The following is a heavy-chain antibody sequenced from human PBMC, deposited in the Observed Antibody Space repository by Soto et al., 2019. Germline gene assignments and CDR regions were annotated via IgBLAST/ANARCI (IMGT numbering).Heavy chain of an antibody. V-gene: IGHV1-2*04. CDR2: INPHSGDT. J-gene: IGHJ4*02. D-gene: IGHD5-18*01. Sequence: GASVKVSCKASGYTFTDYYLHWVRQAPGQGLEWMGWINPHSGDTHFAQKFQGWVTMSRDTSISTAYMELSRLRSDDTAVYYCARVTDMATISFDFWGQGTLVTVSS. CDR3: ARVTDMATISFDF. CDR1: GYTFTDYY.